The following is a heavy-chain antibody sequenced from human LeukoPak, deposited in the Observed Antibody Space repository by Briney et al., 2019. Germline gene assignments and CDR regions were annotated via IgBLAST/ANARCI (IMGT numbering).Heavy chain of an antibody. Sequence: TSETLSLTCTVSGGSISSGGYYWSWIRQPPGKGLEWIGEINHSGSTNYNPSLKSRVTISVDTSKNQFSLKLSSVTAADTAVYYCARATYSSGWWEPGVFDYWGQGTLVTVSS. J-gene: IGHJ4*02. CDR3: ARATYSSGWWEPGVFDY. CDR2: INHSGST. CDR1: GGSISSGGYY. V-gene: IGHV4-39*07. D-gene: IGHD6-19*01.